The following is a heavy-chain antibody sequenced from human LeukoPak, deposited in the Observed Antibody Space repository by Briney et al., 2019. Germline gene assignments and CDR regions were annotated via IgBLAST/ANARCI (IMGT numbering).Heavy chain of an antibody. CDR2: IYTSGST. CDR3: ARFNSSDAFDI. J-gene: IGHJ3*02. D-gene: IGHD2/OR15-2a*01. CDR1: GGSISSGSYY. V-gene: IGHV4-61*02. Sequence: SETLSLTCTVSGGSISSGSYYWSWIRQPAGKGLEWIGRIYTSGSTNYNPSLKSRVTISVDTSKNQFSLKLSSVTAADTAVYYCARFNSSDAFDIWGQGTMVTVSS.